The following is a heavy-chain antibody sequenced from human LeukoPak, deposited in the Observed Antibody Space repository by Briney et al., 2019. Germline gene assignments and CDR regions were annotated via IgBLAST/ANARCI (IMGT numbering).Heavy chain of an antibody. V-gene: IGHV5-51*01. J-gene: IGHJ4*02. D-gene: IGHD2-2*01. CDR1: GCSFTTYW. CDR2: IYPGDSDT. CDR3: ARRQGCSSTSCPPDS. Sequence: GESLKISCRGSGCSFTTYWIGWLRQMPGKGLEWMGIIYPGDSDTRYSPSFQGQVTMSADKSINTAYLQWSSLKASDTAMYYCARRQGCSSTSCPPDSWGQGTLVTVSS.